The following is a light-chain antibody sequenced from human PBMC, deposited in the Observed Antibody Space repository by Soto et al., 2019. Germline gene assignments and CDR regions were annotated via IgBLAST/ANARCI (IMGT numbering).Light chain of an antibody. V-gene: IGLV6-57*04. CDR2: DNN. CDR1: SGSIASDY. CDR3: QSDDDPKI. J-gene: IGLJ2*01. Sequence: NFMLTQPHSVSESPGKTVTISCTRSSGSIASDYVHWYQQRPGSAPTTLIYDNNLRPSGVPDRFSGSIDSSSNSASLNISGLKTEDEADYYCQSDDDPKIFGGGTQLTVL.